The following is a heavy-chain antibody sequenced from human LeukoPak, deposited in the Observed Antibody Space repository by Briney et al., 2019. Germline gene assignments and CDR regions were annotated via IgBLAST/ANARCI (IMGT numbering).Heavy chain of an antibody. CDR1: GFTFSNYG. Sequence: GGSLRLSCAAAGFTFSNYGMTWVRQAPGKGLEWVSSVSSRTTRYYADSVKGRFTISRDNSKNTLYLQMNSLRAEDTAVYYCARVSYNSGWLIDYWGQGTLVTVSS. CDR3: ARVSYNSGWLIDY. D-gene: IGHD6-19*01. J-gene: IGHJ4*02. CDR2: VSSRTTR. V-gene: IGHV3-23*01.